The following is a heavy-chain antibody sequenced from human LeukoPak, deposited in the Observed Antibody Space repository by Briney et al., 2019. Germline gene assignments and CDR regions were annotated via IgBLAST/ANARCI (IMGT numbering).Heavy chain of an antibody. Sequence: GASVKVSCKVSGNNLSELSMHWVRQAPGQGLEWMGWMNPVSGNAGSAQKFQGRVTLTRDTSITTAYMELTSLRSDDTAFYYCARAPMGAAPLYWGQGTLVTVSS. CDR2: MNPVSGNA. J-gene: IGHJ4*02. D-gene: IGHD6-6*01. CDR3: ARAPMGAAPLY. V-gene: IGHV1-8*01. CDR1: GNNLSELS.